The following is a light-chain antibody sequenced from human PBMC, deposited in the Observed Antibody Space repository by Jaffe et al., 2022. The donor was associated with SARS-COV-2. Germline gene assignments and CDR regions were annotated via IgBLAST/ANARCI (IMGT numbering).Light chain of an antibody. CDR2: GAS. V-gene: IGKV3-20*01. CDR1: QSVSSSY. CDR3: QQYGDSPLT. Sequence: EIVLTQSPGTLSLSPGERVTLSCRASQSVSSSYLAWYQQRPGQAPSLLIYGASRRATGIPDRFSGSGSGTDFTLTISRLEPEDFAVYYCQQYGDSPLTFGGGTKVEIK. J-gene: IGKJ4*01.